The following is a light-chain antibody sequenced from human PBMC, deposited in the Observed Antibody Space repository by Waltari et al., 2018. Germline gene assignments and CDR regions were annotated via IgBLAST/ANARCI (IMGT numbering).Light chain of an antibody. CDR2: WAS. CDR1: QSVLYSSNNKNY. Sequence: DIVMTQSPDSLAVSLGERATINCKSSQSVLYSSNNKNYLAWYQQKPGQPPKLLIYWASTREAGVPDRFSGSGSGTDFTLTISSLQAEDVEVYYCQQYYSTPRTLTFGGGTKVEIK. CDR3: QQYYSTPRTLT. J-gene: IGKJ4*01. V-gene: IGKV4-1*01.